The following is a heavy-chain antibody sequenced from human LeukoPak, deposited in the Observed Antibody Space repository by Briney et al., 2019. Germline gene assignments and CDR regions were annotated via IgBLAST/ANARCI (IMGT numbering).Heavy chain of an antibody. CDR1: GFTFSSYG. CDR3: ARDLYDSSGLEAFDI. Sequence: GGSLRLSCVASGFTFSSYGMHWVRQAPGKGLEYVSAISSNGGSTYYANSVKGRFTISRDNSKNTLYLQMGSLRAEDMAVYYCARDLYDSSGLEAFDIWGQATMLADPS. J-gene: IGHJ3*02. D-gene: IGHD3-22*01. CDR2: ISSNGGST. V-gene: IGHV3-64*01.